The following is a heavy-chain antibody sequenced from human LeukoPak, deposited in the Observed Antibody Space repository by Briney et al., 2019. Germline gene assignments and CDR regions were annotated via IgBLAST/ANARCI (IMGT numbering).Heavy chain of an antibody. Sequence: GGSLRLSCAASGFTFSSYRMNWVRQAPGKGLEWVSFIDGSGTTIYYTDSVKGRFTISRDNARNSLFLQMNSLRAEDTAMFYCARYDYGAALDIWGQGTMVTVSS. V-gene: IGHV3-48*04. J-gene: IGHJ3*02. CDR1: GFTFSSYR. D-gene: IGHD4-17*01. CDR2: IDGSGTTI. CDR3: ARYDYGAALDI.